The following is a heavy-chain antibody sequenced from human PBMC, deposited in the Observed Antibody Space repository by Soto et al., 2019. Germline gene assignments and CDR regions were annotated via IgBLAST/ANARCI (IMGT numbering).Heavy chain of an antibody. Sequence: GGSLRLSCAASGFTFSSYSMNWVRQAPGKGLEWVSSISSSSSYIYYADSVKGRFTISRDNAKNSLYLQMNSLRAEDTAVYYCAREQQFDYYYYGMDVWGQGTTVTVSS. V-gene: IGHV3-21*01. CDR3: AREQQFDYYYYGMDV. D-gene: IGHD6-13*01. CDR2: ISSSSSYI. CDR1: GFTFSSYS. J-gene: IGHJ6*02.